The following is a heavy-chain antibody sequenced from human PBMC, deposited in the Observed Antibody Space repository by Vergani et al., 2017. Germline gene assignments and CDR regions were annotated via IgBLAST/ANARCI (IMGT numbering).Heavy chain of an antibody. Sequence: VQLVESGGGLVKPGGSLRLSCAASGFTFSSYSMNWVRQAPGKGLEWVSSISSSSSYIYYADSVKGRFTISRDNAKNSLYLQMNSLRAEDTAVYYCASPAAGTGGYFDYWGQGTLVTVSS. D-gene: IGHD6-13*01. V-gene: IGHV3-21*02. CDR1: GFTFSSYS. CDR3: ASPAAGTGGYFDY. J-gene: IGHJ4*02. CDR2: ISSSSSYI.